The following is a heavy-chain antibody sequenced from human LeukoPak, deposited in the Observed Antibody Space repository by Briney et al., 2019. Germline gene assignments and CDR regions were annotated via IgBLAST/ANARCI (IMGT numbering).Heavy chain of an antibody. CDR3: TRHPDYGDFDDAFDI. D-gene: IGHD4-17*01. J-gene: IGHJ3*02. CDR1: GFTFSGSA. CDR2: IISKANSYAT. Sequence: GGSLRLSCAASGFTFSGSALHWVRQASGKGLEWVGRIISKANSYATAYAASVKGRFTISRDDSKNTAYLQMNSLKTEDTAVYYCTRHPDYGDFDDAFDIWGQGTMVTVSS. V-gene: IGHV3-73*01.